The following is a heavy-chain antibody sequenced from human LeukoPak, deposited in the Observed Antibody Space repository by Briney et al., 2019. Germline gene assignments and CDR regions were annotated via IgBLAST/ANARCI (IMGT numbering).Heavy chain of an antibody. CDR1: SGSISSGDYY. Sequence: PSQTLSLTCTVSSGSISSGDYYWRWIRQPPGTGLEWIGYISYTGTTYYNPSLKSRVTISEDTSKNLFSLKLNSVTAADTALYYCARLGTAPFDYWGQGTLVTVSS. D-gene: IGHD2-21*02. CDR2: ISYTGTT. CDR3: ARLGTAPFDY. V-gene: IGHV4-30-4*08. J-gene: IGHJ4*02.